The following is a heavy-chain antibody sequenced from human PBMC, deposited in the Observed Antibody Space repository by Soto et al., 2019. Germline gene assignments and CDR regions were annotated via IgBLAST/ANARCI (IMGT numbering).Heavy chain of an antibody. V-gene: IGHV3-23*05. CDR3: AFGTRGVVDTYYHY. D-gene: IGHD3-10*01. CDR1: GFDFSSYA. CDR2: ISGSGIDV. Sequence: GGSLRLSCAASGFDFSSYAMNWARQAPGKGLEWVSGISGSGIDVYYADSVRGRFTISRDNSKNTIYLQVNSLRVEDTAMYYCAFGTRGVVDTYYHYWGRGTMVTVSS. J-gene: IGHJ4*02.